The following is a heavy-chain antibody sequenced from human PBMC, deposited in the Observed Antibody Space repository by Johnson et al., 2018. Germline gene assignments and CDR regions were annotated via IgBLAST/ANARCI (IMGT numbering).Heavy chain of an antibody. D-gene: IGHD5-12*01. CDR3: AYRMAALGQKYFQD. CDR2: LDGGSGST. CDR1: GFSFSRSV. Sequence: VQLVESGGGLVQPGGSLRLSCVASGFSFSRSVMRWVRQAPGKGLEWVSTLDGGSGSTYYADSVKGRFSISRDISKNTLYLQLSSLRGEDSALYYCAYRMAALGQKYFQDWGQGALVTVSS. J-gene: IGHJ1*01. V-gene: IGHV3-23*04.